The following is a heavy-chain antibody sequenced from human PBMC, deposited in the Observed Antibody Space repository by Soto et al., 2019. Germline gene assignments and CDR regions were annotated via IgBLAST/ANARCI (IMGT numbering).Heavy chain of an antibody. Sequence: QVQLVQSGAEVKKPGSSVKVSCKDSGGTFNTYSMFWVRQAPGQGLEWMGRIIPMLGVRNYAQRFQDRVTITPDKATALVDNELSSLRAEDTALYYCTIGSWSCKVFDIWCQGAMVTVSS. CDR1: GGTFNTYS. J-gene: IGHJ3*02. CDR3: TIGSWSCKVFDI. CDR2: IIPMLGVR. V-gene: IGHV1-69*02. D-gene: IGHD6-19*01.